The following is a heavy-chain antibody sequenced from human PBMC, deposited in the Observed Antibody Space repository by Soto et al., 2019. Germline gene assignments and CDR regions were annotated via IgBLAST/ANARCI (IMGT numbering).Heavy chain of an antibody. CDR3: AHRGYGDYPRDNWFDP. Sequence: QITLKESGPTLVKPTQTLTLTCTFSGFSLKSGGAGVGWIRQPPGKALEWLALIYWNEDKRYNPSLKSRLTITKDTSKNRVVLTMTNMDPVDTATYYCAHRGYGDYPRDNWFDPWGQGTLVTVSS. J-gene: IGHJ5*02. D-gene: IGHD4-17*01. V-gene: IGHV2-5*01. CDR1: GFSLKSGGAG. CDR2: IYWNEDK.